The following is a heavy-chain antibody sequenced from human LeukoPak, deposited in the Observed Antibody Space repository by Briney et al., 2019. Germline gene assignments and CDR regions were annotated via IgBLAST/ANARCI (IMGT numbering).Heavy chain of an antibody. CDR2: INSDESIT. CDR1: GFTFSSSW. J-gene: IGHJ4*02. Sequence: PGGSLRLSCAASGFTFSSSWMYWVRQAPGKGLVWVSRINSDESITTYADSVKGRFTISRDNAKNTLYLQMNSLRAEDTAVYYCAREGSIVPHQDLDYWGQGTLVTVSS. CDR3: AREGSIVPHQDLDY. V-gene: IGHV3-74*01. D-gene: IGHD2-15*01.